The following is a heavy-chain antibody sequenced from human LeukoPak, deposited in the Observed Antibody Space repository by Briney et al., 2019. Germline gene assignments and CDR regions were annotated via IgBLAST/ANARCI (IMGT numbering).Heavy chain of an antibody. CDR1: GYTFTSYY. Sequence: ASVKVSCKASGYTFTSYYMHWVRQAPGQGLEWMGIINPSGGSTSYAQKFQGRVTITADKSTSTAYMELSSLRSEDTAVYYCARGSPYDAFDIWGQGTMVTVSS. CDR3: ARGSPYDAFDI. V-gene: IGHV1-46*01. CDR2: INPSGGST. J-gene: IGHJ3*02.